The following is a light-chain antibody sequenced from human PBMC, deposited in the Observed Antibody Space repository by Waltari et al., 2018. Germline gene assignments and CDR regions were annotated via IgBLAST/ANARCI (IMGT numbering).Light chain of an antibody. J-gene: IGLJ2*01. CDR1: SLGNKY. CDR2: QDV. CDR3: QAWDSNSVI. Sequence: SYELTQPPSVSVSPGQTASITCSGTSLGNKYVSWYPQHSGQSPVLLIYQDVKRPSGTPDRISGSSSGNTATLTISGTQALDEAEYYCQAWDSNSVIFGGGTRLTVL. V-gene: IGLV3-1*01.